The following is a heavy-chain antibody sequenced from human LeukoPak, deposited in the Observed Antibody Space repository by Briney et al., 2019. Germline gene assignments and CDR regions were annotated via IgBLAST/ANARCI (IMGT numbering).Heavy chain of an antibody. CDR3: ARENGDIVVVVAASSWFDP. J-gene: IGHJ5*02. Sequence: SVKVSCKASGGTFSSYAISWVRQAPGQGLEWMGRVIPIFGTANYAQKFQGRVTITTDESTSTAYMELSSLRSEDTAVYYCARENGDIVVVVAASSWFDPWGQGTLVTVSS. V-gene: IGHV1-69*05. CDR2: VIPIFGTA. D-gene: IGHD2-15*01. CDR1: GGTFSSYA.